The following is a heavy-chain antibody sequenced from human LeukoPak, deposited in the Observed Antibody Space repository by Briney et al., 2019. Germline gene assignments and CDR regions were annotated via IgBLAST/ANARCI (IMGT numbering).Heavy chain of an antibody. Sequence: SETLSLTCTVSGGSISSYYWSWIRQHPGKGLEWIGYIYYSGSTYYNPSLKSRVTISVDTSKNQFSLKLSSVTAADTAVYYCARVPITMTSSFDYWGQGTLVTVSS. J-gene: IGHJ4*02. V-gene: IGHV4-59*06. D-gene: IGHD3-22*01. CDR2: IYYSGST. CDR1: GGSISSYY. CDR3: ARVPITMTSSFDY.